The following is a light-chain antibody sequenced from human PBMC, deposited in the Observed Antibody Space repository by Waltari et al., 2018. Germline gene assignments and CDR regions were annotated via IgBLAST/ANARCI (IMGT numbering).Light chain of an antibody. CDR2: QDF. CDR3: QALDSSRNAVI. V-gene: IGLV3-1*01. Sequence: SYELTQPPSVSVSPGQTATITCSGDNLEDKYVCWYQQRPGQSPLLVIFQDFKRPSGLPERVSGSNSGQTATLTISGTQAIDEADYYCQALDSSRNAVIFGGGTKLTVL. CDR1: NLEDKY. J-gene: IGLJ2*01.